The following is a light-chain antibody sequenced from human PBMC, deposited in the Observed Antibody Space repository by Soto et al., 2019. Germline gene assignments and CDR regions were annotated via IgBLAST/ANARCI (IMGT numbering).Light chain of an antibody. CDR1: SSDVGGYNY. J-gene: IGLJ2*01. CDR3: CSYPGTPPHVV. Sequence: QSALTQPGSVSGSPGQSVTISCTGTSSDVGGYNYVSWYQQHPGKAPKVMIYDVSNRPSGVSDRFSGSKSGNTASLTISGLRVVEEADYSCCSYPGTPPHVVFGGGTKLTVL. V-gene: IGLV2-11*01. CDR2: DVS.